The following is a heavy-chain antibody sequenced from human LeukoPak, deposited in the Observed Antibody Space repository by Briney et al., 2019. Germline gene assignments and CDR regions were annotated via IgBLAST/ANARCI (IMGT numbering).Heavy chain of an antibody. J-gene: IGHJ6*02. Sequence: ASVKVSCKASGYTFTGYYMRWVRQAPGQGLEWMGWINPNSGGTNYAQKFQGRVTMTRDTSISTAYMELSRLRSDDTAVYYCAREGYYYGSGSNSVYYYYGMDVWGQGTTVTVSS. D-gene: IGHD3-10*01. V-gene: IGHV1-2*02. CDR2: INPNSGGT. CDR1: GYTFTGYY. CDR3: AREGYYYGSGSNSVYYYYGMDV.